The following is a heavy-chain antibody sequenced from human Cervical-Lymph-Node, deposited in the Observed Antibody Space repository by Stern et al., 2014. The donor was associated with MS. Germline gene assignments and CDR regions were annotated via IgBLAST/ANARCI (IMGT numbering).Heavy chain of an antibody. CDR3: AREIIVSRGSWFDP. CDR2: IHTSGTT. V-gene: IGHV4-4*07. CDR1: GGSISHFY. D-gene: IGHD5/OR15-5a*01. J-gene: IGHJ5*02. Sequence: MQLVESGPGLVKPSETLSLTCNVSGGSISHFYWHWIRQPAGKGLQWIGRIHTSGTTDYNPSLNSRATMSIDTSKNQFSLKVTSVTAADTAIYYCAREIIVSRGSWFDPWGQGTLVTVSS.